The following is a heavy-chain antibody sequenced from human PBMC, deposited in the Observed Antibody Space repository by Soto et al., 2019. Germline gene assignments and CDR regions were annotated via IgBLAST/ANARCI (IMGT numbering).Heavy chain of an antibody. J-gene: IGHJ4*02. CDR3: ARWSTVTGHYLDY. V-gene: IGHV1-8*01. Sequence: QVQLVQSGAEVKKPGASVKVSCKASGYTFTSYDINWVRQATGQGLEWMGWMNPNSGNTGYAQKFQGRVTMTRNTSISTAYMALSSLRSENTAVYYCARWSTVTGHYLDYWGQGTLVTVSS. CDR1: GYTFTSYD. CDR2: MNPNSGNT. D-gene: IGHD4-17*01.